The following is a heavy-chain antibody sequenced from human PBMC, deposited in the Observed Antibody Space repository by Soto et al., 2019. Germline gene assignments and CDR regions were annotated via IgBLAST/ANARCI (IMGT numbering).Heavy chain of an antibody. Sequence: GASVKVSCKASGYTFTSYGISWVRQAPGQGLEWMGWISAYNGNTNYAQKLQGRVTMTTDTSTSTAYMELRSLRSEDTAVYYCAGVWGGGKEPLRSCYVDYWGQGTLVTVSS. J-gene: IGHJ4*02. CDR3: AGVWGGGKEPLRSCYVDY. D-gene: IGHD3-16*01. V-gene: IGHV1-18*01. CDR1: GYTFTSYG. CDR2: ISAYNGNT.